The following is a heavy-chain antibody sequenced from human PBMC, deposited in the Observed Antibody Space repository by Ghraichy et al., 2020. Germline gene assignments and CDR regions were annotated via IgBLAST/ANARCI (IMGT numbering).Heavy chain of an antibody. CDR1: GGSFSGYY. J-gene: IGHJ4*02. V-gene: IGHV4-34*01. CDR2: INHSGST. Sequence: SETLSLTCAVYGGSFSGYYWSWIRQPPGKGLEWIGEINHSGSTNYNPSLKSRVTISVDTSKHQFSLKLSSVTAADTAVYYCARGPWIQLWNGVYFDYWGQGTLVTVSS. CDR3: ARGPWIQLWNGVYFDY. D-gene: IGHD5-18*01.